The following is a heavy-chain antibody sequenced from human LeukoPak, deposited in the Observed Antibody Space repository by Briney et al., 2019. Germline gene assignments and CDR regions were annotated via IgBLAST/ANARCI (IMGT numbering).Heavy chain of an antibody. CDR1: GGTFSSYA. CDR3: ARFEYYYGSGSLDP. D-gene: IGHD3-10*01. CDR2: IIPIFGTA. J-gene: IGHJ5*02. Sequence: GASVKVSCKASGGTFSSYAISWVRQAPGQGLEWMGGIIPIFGTANYAQKFQGRVTITTDESTSTAYMELSSLRSDDTAVYYCARFEYYYGSGSLDPWGQGTLVTVSS. V-gene: IGHV1-69*05.